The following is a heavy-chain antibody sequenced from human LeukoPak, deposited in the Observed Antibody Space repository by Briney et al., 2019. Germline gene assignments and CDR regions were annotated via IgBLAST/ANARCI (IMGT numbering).Heavy chain of an antibody. V-gene: IGHV5-51*01. CDR3: ARQEYCSGGSCYTWFDP. D-gene: IGHD2-15*01. Sequence: GESLQISCKGSGYRFTSYWIGWVRQMPGKGLEWMGIIYPADSDIRYSPSFQGQVTISADKSISTAYLQWSSLKASDTAMYYCARQEYCSGGSCYTWFDPWGQGTLVIVSS. CDR2: IYPADSDI. CDR1: GYRFTSYW. J-gene: IGHJ5*02.